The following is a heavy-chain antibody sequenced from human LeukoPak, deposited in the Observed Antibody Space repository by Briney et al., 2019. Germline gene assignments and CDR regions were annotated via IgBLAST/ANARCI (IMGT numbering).Heavy chain of an antibody. CDR2: LSYDGSNT. D-gene: IGHD6-19*01. Sequence: PGGSLKLSCAASGFTVSNNYMSWVRQAPGKGLEWVAGLSYDGSNTNHADPVKGRFTISRDNSKNTVHLQMNSLRAEDTAVYYCARSYRSGWYYFDYWGQGTLVTVSS. J-gene: IGHJ4*02. CDR3: ARSYRSGWYYFDY. V-gene: IGHV3-30-3*01. CDR1: GFTVSNNY.